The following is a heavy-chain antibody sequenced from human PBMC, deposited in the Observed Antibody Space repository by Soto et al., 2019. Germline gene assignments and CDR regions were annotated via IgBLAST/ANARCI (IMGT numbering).Heavy chain of an antibody. Sequence: GGSLRLSCAASGFTFSSYAMSWVRQAPGKGLEWVSAISGSGGSTYYADSVKGRFTISRDNSKNTLYLQMNSLRAEDTAVYYCAKVGSAGGSYLGAFDIWGQGTMVTVSS. CDR3: AKVGSAGGSYLGAFDI. V-gene: IGHV3-23*01. CDR1: GFTFSSYA. D-gene: IGHD1-26*01. CDR2: ISGSGGST. J-gene: IGHJ3*02.